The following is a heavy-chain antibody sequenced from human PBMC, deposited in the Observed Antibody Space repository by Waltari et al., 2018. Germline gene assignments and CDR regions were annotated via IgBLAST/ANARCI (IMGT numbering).Heavy chain of an antibody. CDR1: GYTFTGYY. V-gene: IGHV1-2*06. Sequence: QVQLVQSGAEVKKPGASVKVSCKASGYTFTGYYMHWVRQAPGQGLEWMGRINPNSGGTNYAQKFQGRVTMTRDTSISTAYMELSRLRSDDTAVYYCARDGGYSGYDYWVNWYFDLWGRGTLVTVSS. J-gene: IGHJ2*01. D-gene: IGHD5-12*01. CDR2: INPNSGGT. CDR3: ARDGGYSGYDYWVNWYFDL.